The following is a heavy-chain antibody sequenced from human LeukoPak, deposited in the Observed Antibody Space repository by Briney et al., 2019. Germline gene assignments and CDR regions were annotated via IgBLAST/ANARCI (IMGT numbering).Heavy chain of an antibody. CDR1: GYSFTSYW. CDR3: ARGGPGYCSSTSCYGHY. Sequence: GESLKISCKGSGYSFTSYWIGWVRQMPGEGLEWMGIIYPGDSDTRYSPSFQGQVSISADKSISTAYLQWSSLKASDTAMYYCARGGPGYCSSTSCYGHYWGQGTLVTVSS. J-gene: IGHJ4*02. D-gene: IGHD2-2*01. V-gene: IGHV5-51*01. CDR2: IYPGDSDT.